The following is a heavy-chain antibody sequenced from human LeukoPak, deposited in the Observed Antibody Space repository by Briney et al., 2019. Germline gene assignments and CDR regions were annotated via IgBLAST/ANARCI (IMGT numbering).Heavy chain of an antibody. D-gene: IGHD2-2*01. V-gene: IGHV3-48*03. CDR1: GFTFSGYE. Sequence: GGSLRLSCAASGFTFSGYEMNWVRQAPGKGLEWVSYISSSGSTIYYADSVKGRFTISGDNAKNSLYLQMNSLRAEDTAVYYCARDRKVAAAMYNYGMDVWGKGTTVTVSS. CDR2: ISSSGSTI. J-gene: IGHJ6*04. CDR3: ARDRKVAAAMYNYGMDV.